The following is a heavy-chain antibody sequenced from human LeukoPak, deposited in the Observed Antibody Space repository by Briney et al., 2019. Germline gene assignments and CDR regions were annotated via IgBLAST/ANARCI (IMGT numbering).Heavy chain of an antibody. CDR1: GGTFSSYA. CDR2: IIPIFGTA. D-gene: IGHD1-7*01. J-gene: IGHJ4*02. Sequence: SVKVSCKASGGTFSSYAISWVRQAPGQGLEWKGGIIPIFGTANYAQKFQGRVTITTDESTSTAYMELSSLRSEDTAVYYCARGRVGVLELRGPFDYWGQGALVTVSS. CDR3: ARGRVGVLELRGPFDY. V-gene: IGHV1-69*05.